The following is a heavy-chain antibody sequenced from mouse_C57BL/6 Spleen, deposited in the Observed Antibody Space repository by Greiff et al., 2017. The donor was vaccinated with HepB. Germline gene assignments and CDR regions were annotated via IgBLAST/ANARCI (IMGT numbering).Heavy chain of an antibody. CDR2: IYPGSGST. CDR1: GYTFTSYW. D-gene: IGHD2-4*01. J-gene: IGHJ3*01. V-gene: IGHV1-55*01. Sequence: QVQLQQSGAELVKPGASVKMSCPASGYTFTSYWITWVKQRPGQGLEWIGDIYPGSGSTNYPEKFKSKDTLTVDTSSSTAYMQLSSLTSEDSAVYYCARYDEYDGSAWFAYWGQGTLVTVSA. CDR3: ARYDEYDGSAWFAY.